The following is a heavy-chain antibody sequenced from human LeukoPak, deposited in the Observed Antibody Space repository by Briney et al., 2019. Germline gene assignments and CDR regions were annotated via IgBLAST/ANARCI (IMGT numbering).Heavy chain of an antibody. D-gene: IGHD3-9*01. CDR3: AKVDPNYDILTGLGYFDY. V-gene: IGHV3-30*18. Sequence: GRSLRLSCAASGFTFSSYGMHWVRQAPGKGLEWVAVISYDGSNKYYADSVKGRFTISRDNSKNTLYLQMNSLRAEDTAVYYCAKVDPNYDILTGLGYFDYWGQGTLVTVSS. CDR1: GFTFSSYG. CDR2: ISYDGSNK. J-gene: IGHJ4*02.